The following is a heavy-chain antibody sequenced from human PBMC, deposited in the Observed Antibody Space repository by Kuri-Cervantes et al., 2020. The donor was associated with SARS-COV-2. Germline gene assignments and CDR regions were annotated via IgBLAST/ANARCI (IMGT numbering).Heavy chain of an antibody. D-gene: IGHD3-10*01. CDR1: GFTFSSYA. J-gene: IGHJ6*02. Sequence: GESLKISCAASGFTFSSYAMHWVRQAPGKGLEYVSAISSNGGSTYYANSVKGRFTISRDNSKNTLYLQMNSLRAEDTAVYYCARGRHGSGITLLYGMDVWGQGTTVTVSS. CDR3: ARGRHGSGITLLYGMDV. V-gene: IGHV3-64*01. CDR2: ISSNGGST.